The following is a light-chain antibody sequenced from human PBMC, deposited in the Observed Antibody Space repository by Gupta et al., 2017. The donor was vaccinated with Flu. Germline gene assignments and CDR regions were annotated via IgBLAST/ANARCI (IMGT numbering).Light chain of an antibody. CDR1: QTIVRRY. CDR3: QQYGRSTT. CDR2: DAS. Sequence: PGTLSLSPGERATLSCRASQTIVRRYVDWYQPKPGQTPRLLIFDASNRATGIPDRFSGSGSVTDFTLTISRLEPEDFAVYYCQQYGRSTTFGQGTQVEIK. V-gene: IGKV3-20*01. J-gene: IGKJ5*01.